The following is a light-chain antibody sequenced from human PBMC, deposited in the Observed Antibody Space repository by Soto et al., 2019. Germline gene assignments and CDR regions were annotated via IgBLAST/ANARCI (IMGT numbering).Light chain of an antibody. CDR3: AAWDDSLNVNWV. V-gene: IGLV1-44*01. CDR2: SNN. J-gene: IGLJ3*02. Sequence: QSVLTQPPSASGTPGQRVTISCSGSSSNIRSYSVNWYRQFPGTAPKLLIYSNNQRPSGVPDRFSGSKSGTSASLAISGLQSEDEADYYCAAWDDSLNVNWVFGGGTKLTVL. CDR1: SSNIRSYS.